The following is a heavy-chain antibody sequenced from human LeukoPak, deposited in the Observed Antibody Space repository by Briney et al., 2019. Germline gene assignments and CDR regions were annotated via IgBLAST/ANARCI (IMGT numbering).Heavy chain of an antibody. CDR2: ISSSSSYI. J-gene: IGHJ4*02. CDR3: YYYDSSGYYERKFVDY. Sequence: GGSLRLSCAASGFTFSSYSMNWVRQAPGKGLEWVSSISSSSSYIYYADSVKGRFTISRDNAKNSLYLQMNSLRAEDTAVYYCYYYDSSGYYERKFVDYWGQGTLVTVSS. V-gene: IGHV3-21*01. CDR1: GFTFSSYS. D-gene: IGHD3-22*01.